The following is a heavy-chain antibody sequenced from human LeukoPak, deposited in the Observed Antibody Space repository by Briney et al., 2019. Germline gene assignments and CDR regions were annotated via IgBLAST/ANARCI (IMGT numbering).Heavy chain of an antibody. V-gene: IGHV4-34*01. CDR2: INHSGST. CDR3: ASAGEFDWLFW. CDR1: GGSFSGYY. D-gene: IGHD3-9*01. Sequence: SETLSLTCAVYGGSFSGYYWSWIRQPPGEGLEWIGEINHSGSTNYNPSLKSRVTISVDTSKNQFSLKLSSVIAADTAVYYCASAGEFDWLFWWGQGTLVTVSS. J-gene: IGHJ4*02.